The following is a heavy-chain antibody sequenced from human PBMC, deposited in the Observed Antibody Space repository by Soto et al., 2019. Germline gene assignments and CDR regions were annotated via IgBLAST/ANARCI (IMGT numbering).Heavy chain of an antibody. Sequence: EVQLLESGGGLVQPGGSLRLSCAASGFTFSSYAMNWVRQAPGKGLDWVSGISGSGGSTYYADSVKGRFTISRDNSKNTLYLQMNSLRAEDTAVYYCAKVKGTPIFGVLIYYFDYWGQGTLVTVSS. V-gene: IGHV3-23*01. D-gene: IGHD3-3*01. J-gene: IGHJ4*02. CDR2: ISGSGGST. CDR3: AKVKGTPIFGVLIYYFDY. CDR1: GFTFSSYA.